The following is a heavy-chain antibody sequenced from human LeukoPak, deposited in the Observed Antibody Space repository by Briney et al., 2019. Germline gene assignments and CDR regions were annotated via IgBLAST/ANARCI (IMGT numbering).Heavy chain of an antibody. V-gene: IGHV3-23*01. J-gene: IGHJ4*02. CDR2: ISGSGDTT. CDR3: AKGHSAHGTGFDG. CDR1: GXTFSSYG. Sequence: PGGSLRLSCAASGXTFSSYGMHWVRQAPGKGLEWVSTISGSGDTTYYADSVKGRFSISRDNLKNSLYVQMNSLRVEDTAVYFCAKGHSAHGTGFDGWGQGTLVIVSS. D-gene: IGHD1-14*01.